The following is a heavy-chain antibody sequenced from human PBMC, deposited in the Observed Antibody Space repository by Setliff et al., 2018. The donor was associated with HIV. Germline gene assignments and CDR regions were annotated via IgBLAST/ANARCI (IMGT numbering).Heavy chain of an antibody. J-gene: IGHJ4*02. CDR3: ARGGSYDTFDY. D-gene: IGHD3-22*01. Sequence: SETLSLTCTVSGGSITSSYWSWIRQPAGKGLEWIGRIYTSGSTNYNPSLKSRVTMSIDTSKKQFSLKLASVTAADTAVYYCARGGSYDTFDYWGQGTLVTVSS. CDR2: IYTSGST. V-gene: IGHV4-4*07. CDR1: GGSITSSY.